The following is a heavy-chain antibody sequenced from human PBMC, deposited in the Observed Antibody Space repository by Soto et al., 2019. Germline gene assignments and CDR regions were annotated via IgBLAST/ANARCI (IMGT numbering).Heavy chain of an antibody. CDR3: ARASDSSGYYYNYFDY. J-gene: IGHJ4*02. D-gene: IGHD3-22*01. CDR1: GGSISSYY. CDR2: IYYSGST. V-gene: IGHV4-59*01. Sequence: QVQLQESGPGLVKPSETLSLTCTVSGGSISSYYWSWIRQPPGKGLKWIGYIYYSGSTNYNPSLKSRVTISVDTSKNQFSLKLSSVTAADTAVYYCARASDSSGYYYNYFDYWGQGTLVTVSS.